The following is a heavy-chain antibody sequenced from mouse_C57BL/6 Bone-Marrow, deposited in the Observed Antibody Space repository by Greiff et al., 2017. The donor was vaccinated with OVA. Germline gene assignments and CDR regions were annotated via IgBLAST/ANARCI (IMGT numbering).Heavy chain of an antibody. J-gene: IGHJ4*01. CDR1: GFNIKDYY. V-gene: IGHV14-1*01. D-gene: IGHD1-1*01. CDR3: TTGDYYGSSYVRYAMDY. CDR2: IDPEDGDT. Sequence: VQLQQSGAELVRPGASVKLSCTASGFNIKDYYMHWVKQRPEQGLEWIGRIDPEDGDTDYAPKFPGKATMTADTSSNTAYLQLSSLTSEDTAVYYCTTGDYYGSSYVRYAMDYWGQGTSVTVSS.